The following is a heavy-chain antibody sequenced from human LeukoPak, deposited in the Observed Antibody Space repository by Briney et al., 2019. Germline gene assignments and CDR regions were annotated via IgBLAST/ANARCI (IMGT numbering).Heavy chain of an antibody. CDR2: ISYDGSNK. J-gene: IGHJ4*02. D-gene: IGHD6-13*01. Sequence: GGSLRPSCAASGFTFSSYAMHWVRQAPGKGLEWVAVISYDGSNKYYADSVKGRFTISRDNSKYTLYLQMNSLRAEDTAVYYCARDSWVNWGQGTLVTVSS. CDR3: ARDSWVN. V-gene: IGHV3-30-3*01. CDR1: GFTFSSYA.